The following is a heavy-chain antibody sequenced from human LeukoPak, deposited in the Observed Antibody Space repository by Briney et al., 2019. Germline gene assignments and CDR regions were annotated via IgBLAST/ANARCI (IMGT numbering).Heavy chain of an antibody. CDR3: ARDTVAGTYYYYMDV. Sequence: GGSLRLSCAASGFTFSSYSMNWVRQAPGKGLEWVSYISSSSSTIYYADSVKGRFTISRDNAKNSLYLQMNSLRAEDTAVYYCARDTVAGTYYYYMDVWGKGTTVTVSS. J-gene: IGHJ6*03. CDR2: ISSSSSTI. CDR1: GFTFSSYS. D-gene: IGHD6-19*01. V-gene: IGHV3-48*01.